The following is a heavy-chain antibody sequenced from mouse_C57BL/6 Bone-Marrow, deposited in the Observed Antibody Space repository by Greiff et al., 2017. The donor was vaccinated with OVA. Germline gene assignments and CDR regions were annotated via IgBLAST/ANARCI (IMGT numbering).Heavy chain of an antibody. CDR3: ARHYAMDY. Sequence: VQLQQSGPELVKPGASVKIPCKASGYTFTDYYMDWVKQSPGQSLEWIGDINPNNGGTIYNQKFKGKATLTVDKSSSTAYMELRSLTSEDTAVYYCARHYAMDYWGQGTSVTVSS. V-gene: IGHV1-18*01. CDR1: GYTFTDYY. CDR2: INPNNGGT. J-gene: IGHJ4*01.